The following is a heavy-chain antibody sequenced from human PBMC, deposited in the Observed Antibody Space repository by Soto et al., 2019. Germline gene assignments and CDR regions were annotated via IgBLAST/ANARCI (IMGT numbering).Heavy chain of an antibody. CDR3: AREGTNYYDSSGPLMDWYFDL. D-gene: IGHD3-22*01. V-gene: IGHV4-31*03. CDR2: IYYSGST. J-gene: IGHJ2*01. Sequence: PSETLSLTCTVSGGSISSGGYYWSWIRQHPGKGLEWIGYIYYSGSTYYNPPLKSRVTISVDTSKNQFSLKLSSVTAADTAVYYCAREGTNYYDSSGPLMDWYFDLWGRGTLVT. CDR1: GGSISSGGYY.